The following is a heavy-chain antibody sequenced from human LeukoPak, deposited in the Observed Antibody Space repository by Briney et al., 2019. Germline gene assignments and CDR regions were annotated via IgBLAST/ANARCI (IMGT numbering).Heavy chain of an antibody. CDR2: ISGSGANT. V-gene: IGHV3-23*01. D-gene: IGHD1/OR15-1a*01. J-gene: IGHJ4*02. CDR3: ARDEQRSLDY. CDR1: GFTFSSYA. Sequence: PGGSLRLSCAASGFTFSSYALSWVRRAPGKGLEWVSGISGSGANTHYADSVKGRFTISRDNSKNTLYLQMISLRAEDTAVYYCARDEQRSLDYWGQGTLVTVSS.